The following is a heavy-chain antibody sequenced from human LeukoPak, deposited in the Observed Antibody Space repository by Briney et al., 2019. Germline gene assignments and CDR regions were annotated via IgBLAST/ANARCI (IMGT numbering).Heavy chain of an antibody. Sequence: TETLSLTCAVYGGSFSGYYWSWIRQPPGKGLEWIGEINHSGSTNYNPSLESRVTISVDTSKNQFSLKLSSVTAADTAVYYCARGIYCSGGSCYKQYYFDYWGQGTLVTVSS. D-gene: IGHD2-15*01. CDR1: GGSFSGYY. V-gene: IGHV4-34*01. J-gene: IGHJ4*02. CDR2: INHSGST. CDR3: ARGIYCSGGSCYKQYYFDY.